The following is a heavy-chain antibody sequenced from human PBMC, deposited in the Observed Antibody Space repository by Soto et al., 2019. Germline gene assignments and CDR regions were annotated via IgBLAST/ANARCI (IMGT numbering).Heavy chain of an antibody. V-gene: IGHV4-59*08. J-gene: IGHJ4*02. CDR3: ARHVGYCSGGSCSLYFDY. CDR2: MYNSGSN. CDR1: GGSISSYY. Sequence: SETLSLTCTVSGGSISSYYWSWIRQPPGKGLEWIGYMYNSGSNNYNPSLKSRVTISVDTSKNQFSLKLSSVTAADTAVYYCARHVGYCSGGSCSLYFDYWGQGTLVTVSS. D-gene: IGHD2-15*01.